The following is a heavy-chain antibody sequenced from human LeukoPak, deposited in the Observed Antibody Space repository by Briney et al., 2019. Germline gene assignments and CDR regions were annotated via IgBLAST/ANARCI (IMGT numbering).Heavy chain of an antibody. CDR2: ISSSSSYI. J-gene: IGHJ4*02. CDR1: GFTFSSYS. Sequence: PGGSLRLSCAASGFTFSSYSMNWVRQAPGKGLEWVSSISSSSSYIYYADPVKGRFTISRDNAKNSLYLQMNSLRAEDTAVYYCARVSSSWFVIDYWGQGTLVTVSS. D-gene: IGHD6-13*01. CDR3: ARVSSSWFVIDY. V-gene: IGHV3-21*01.